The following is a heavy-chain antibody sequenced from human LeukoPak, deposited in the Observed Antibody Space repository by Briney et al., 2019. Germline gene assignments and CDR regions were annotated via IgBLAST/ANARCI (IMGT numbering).Heavy chain of an antibody. CDR3: AKATSPVISRNLFDR. D-gene: IGHD3-3*02. V-gene: IGHV3-23*01. Sequence: GGSLRLSCAASGFTFSSSAMSWVRQAPGKGLEWVSAISGSGTNTYYADSVKGRFTISRDNSKNTLYVKMNSLRAEDTAVYYCAKATSPVISRNLFDRWGQGTLVTVSS. CDR2: ISGSGTNT. CDR1: GFTFSSSA. J-gene: IGHJ5*02.